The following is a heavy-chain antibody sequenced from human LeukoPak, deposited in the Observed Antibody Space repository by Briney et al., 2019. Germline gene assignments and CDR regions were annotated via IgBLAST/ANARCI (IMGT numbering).Heavy chain of an antibody. CDR1: GGSFSGYY. CDR3: ARGKWFDP. Sequence: PSETLSLTCAVYGGSFSGYYWSWIRQPPGKGLEWIGEINHSGSTNYNPSLKSRVTISVDTSKNQFSLKLSSVTAADTAVYYCARGKWFDPWGQGTLVTVSS. V-gene: IGHV4-34*01. CDR2: INHSGST. J-gene: IGHJ5*02.